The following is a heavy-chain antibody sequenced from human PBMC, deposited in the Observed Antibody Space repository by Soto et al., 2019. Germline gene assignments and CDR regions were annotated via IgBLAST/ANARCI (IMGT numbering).Heavy chain of an antibody. Sequence: QVQLVESGGGGVQPGTSLRLSCAASGFRFKSFVMHWVRQAPGKGLEWVAVTSYDGNNNDYGDSVKGRFTVSRDNSQNTLHLQIDFPRPEDTALYYSARWGTSGGFDLWGQGTLVYVSS. CDR1: GFRFKSFV. V-gene: IGHV3-30*19. CDR2: TSYDGNNN. D-gene: IGHD3-16*01. CDR3: ARWGTSGGFDL. J-gene: IGHJ4*02.